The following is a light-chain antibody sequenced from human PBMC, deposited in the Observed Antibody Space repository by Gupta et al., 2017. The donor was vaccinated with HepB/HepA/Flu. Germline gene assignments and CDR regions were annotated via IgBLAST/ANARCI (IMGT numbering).Light chain of an antibody. CDR1: DSDVGSYNL. J-gene: IGLJ2*01. CDR2: EIK. Sequence: QSALTQPASVSGSPGQSITISCTGSDSDVGSYNLVSWHQQHPGQVPKLIIYEIKQRPSGISHRFSGSKSGNMASLTISGLQNEDEADYYCCSYGGRSTFAVFGGGTKVTVL. CDR3: CSYGGRSTFAV. V-gene: IGLV2-23*02.